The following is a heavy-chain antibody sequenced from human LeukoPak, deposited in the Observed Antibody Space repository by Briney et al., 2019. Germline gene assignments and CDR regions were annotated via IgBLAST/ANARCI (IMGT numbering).Heavy chain of an antibody. Sequence: SETLSLSCAVSGYSISSGYYWGWIRQPPGKGLEWIGSIYHSGSTYYNPSLKSRVTISVDTSKNQLSLKLSSVTAADTAVYYCARHTCSSTSCPPISEFYYYYYYMDVWGKGTTVTVSS. CDR2: IYHSGST. CDR3: ARHTCSSTSCPPISEFYYYYYYMDV. D-gene: IGHD2-2*01. J-gene: IGHJ6*03. V-gene: IGHV4-38-2*01. CDR1: GYSISSGYY.